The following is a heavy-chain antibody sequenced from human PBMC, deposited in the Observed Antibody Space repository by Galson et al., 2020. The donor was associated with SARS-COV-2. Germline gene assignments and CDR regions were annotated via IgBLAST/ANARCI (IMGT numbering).Heavy chain of an antibody. V-gene: IGHV1-2*02. J-gene: IGHJ5*02. CDR3: ARVGPSGPAFTNAFDA. CDR1: GYTLHEHY. D-gene: IGHD2-8*01. Sequence: ASVTVSCQASGYTLHEHYIHRARQDPGQGLEWIGWMHPQRGHSTNAQKLQARVTMTRDTSISTAYLELDRLTSDDTAIFYWARVGPSGPAFTNAFDAWGQGTLVTVSS. CDR2: MHPQRGHS.